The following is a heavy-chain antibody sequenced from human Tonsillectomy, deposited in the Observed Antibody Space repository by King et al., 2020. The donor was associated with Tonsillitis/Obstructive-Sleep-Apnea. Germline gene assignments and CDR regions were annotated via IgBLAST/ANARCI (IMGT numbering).Heavy chain of an antibody. Sequence: VQLVESGGGLVKPGGSLRLSCAASGFTFSSHSMNWGRQAPGEGLEWVSSTSTSSSYIFYADSVKGRFTISRDNAENSLYLQMNSLRAEDTAVYFCARFSGYGGNGYYYMDVWGKGTTVTVSS. CDR3: ARFSGYGGNGYYYMDV. J-gene: IGHJ6*03. CDR1: GFTFSSHS. V-gene: IGHV3-21*01. D-gene: IGHD4-23*01. CDR2: TSTSSSYI.